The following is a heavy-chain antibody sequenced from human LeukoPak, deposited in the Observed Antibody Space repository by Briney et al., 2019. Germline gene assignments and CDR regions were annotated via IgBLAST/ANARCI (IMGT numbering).Heavy chain of an antibody. Sequence: SETLSLTCTVSGGSISSYYWSWIRQPPGKGLEWIGYIYYSGSTNYNPSLKRRVTISVDTSNKQFSLKRSSVTAADTAVYYCARWLERRRFDYWGQGILVTVSS. CDR3: ARWLERRRFDY. CDR1: GGSISSYY. CDR2: IYYSGST. D-gene: IGHD1-1*01. V-gene: IGHV4-59*01. J-gene: IGHJ4*02.